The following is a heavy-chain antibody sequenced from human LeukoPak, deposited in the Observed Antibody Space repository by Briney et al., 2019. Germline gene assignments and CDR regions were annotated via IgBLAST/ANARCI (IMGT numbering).Heavy chain of an antibody. CDR2: IYYTGST. CDR3: ARQGYYGSGSYTRFDY. D-gene: IGHD3-10*01. V-gene: IGHV4-38-2*02. J-gene: IGHJ4*02. Sequence: PSETLSLTCTVSGYSISSGYYWGWIRQPPGKGLEWFGSIYYTGSTNYNPSLESRVTISVDTPKNQFSLKLSSVTAADTAVYYCARQGYYGSGSYTRFDYWGQGTLVTVSS. CDR1: GYSISSGYY.